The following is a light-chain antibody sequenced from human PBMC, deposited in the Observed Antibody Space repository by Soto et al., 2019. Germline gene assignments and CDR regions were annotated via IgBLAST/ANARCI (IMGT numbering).Light chain of an antibody. V-gene: IGKV3-15*01. CDR2: RAS. CDR1: QSVYNN. J-gene: IGKJ1*01. CDR3: QQYHNLWT. Sequence: ESVFTQSRGTLSLSPGEKATLSFRASQSVYNNLAWFQQRPGQAPRLLIYRASTRATNIPARFSGSGSGTEFTLTISSPQSEDFALYYCQQYHNLWTFAQATKVDI.